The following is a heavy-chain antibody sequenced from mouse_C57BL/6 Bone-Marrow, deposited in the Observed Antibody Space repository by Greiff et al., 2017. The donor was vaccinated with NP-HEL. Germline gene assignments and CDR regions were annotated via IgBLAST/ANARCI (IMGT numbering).Heavy chain of an antibody. CDR2: IHPSDSDT. V-gene: IGHV1-74*01. CDR3: AITPSYSIYPYYAMDY. D-gene: IGHD2-5*01. CDR1: GYTFTSYW. J-gene: IGHJ4*01. Sequence: VQLQQPGAELVKPGASVKVSCKASGYTFTSYWMHWVKQRPGQGLEWIGRIHPSDSDTNYNQKFKGKATLTVDKSSSTAYMQLSSLTSEDSSVYYCAITPSYSIYPYYAMDYWGQGTSVTVSS.